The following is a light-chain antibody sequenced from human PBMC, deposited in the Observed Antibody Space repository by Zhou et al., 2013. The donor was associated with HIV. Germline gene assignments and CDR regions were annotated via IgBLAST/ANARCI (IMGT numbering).Light chain of an antibody. V-gene: IGKV3-11*01. Sequence: VMAQSPATLSVSPGERVTLSCRASQDITSNLAWYQQKPGQAPRLLIYDASNRATGIPARFSGSGSGTDFTLTISSLEPGDFAVYYCQQRSIWPFTFGPGTKVDIK. J-gene: IGKJ3*01. CDR2: DAS. CDR1: QDITSN. CDR3: QQRSIWPFT.